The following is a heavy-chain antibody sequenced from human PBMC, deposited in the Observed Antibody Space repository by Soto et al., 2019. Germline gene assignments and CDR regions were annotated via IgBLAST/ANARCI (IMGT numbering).Heavy chain of an antibody. CDR2: ISYDGSNK. CDR1: GFTFSSYG. V-gene: IGHV3-30*18. CDR3: AKDYRSGDMGAFDI. Sequence: GGSLRLSCAASGFTFSSYGMHWVRQAPGKGLEWVAVISYDGSNKYYADSVKGRFTISRDNSKNTLYLQMNSLRAEDTAVYYCAKDYRSGDMGAFDIWGQGTMVTVSS. D-gene: IGHD7-27*01. J-gene: IGHJ3*02.